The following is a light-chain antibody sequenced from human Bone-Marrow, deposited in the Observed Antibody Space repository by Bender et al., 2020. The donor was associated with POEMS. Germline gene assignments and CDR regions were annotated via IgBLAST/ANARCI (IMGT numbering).Light chain of an antibody. Sequence: SYVLTQPPSVSVAPGQTARVTCGGNNIGSKSVHWYQQKPGQAPVLVINYNVDRPSGIPDRFSGSNSGNAATLTISRVEGGDEADYYCQAWYRSSGVVFGGGTKLTVL. CDR2: YNV. V-gene: IGLV3-21*01. CDR3: QAWYRSSGVV. CDR1: NIGSKS. J-gene: IGLJ2*01.